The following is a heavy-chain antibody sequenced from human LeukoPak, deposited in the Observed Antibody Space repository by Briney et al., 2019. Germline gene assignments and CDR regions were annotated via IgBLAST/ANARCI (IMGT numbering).Heavy chain of an antibody. V-gene: IGHV3-23*01. CDR3: AKDGATGTWVYYYYGMDV. CDR2: ISGSGGST. J-gene: IGHJ6*04. CDR1: GFTFSSYA. Sequence: PGGSLRLSCAASGFTFSSYAMSWVRQAPGKGLEWVSAISGSGGSTYYVDSVKGRFTISRDNSKNTLYLQMNSLRAEDTAVYYCAKDGATGTWVYYYYGMDVWGKGTTVTVSS. D-gene: IGHD1-1*01.